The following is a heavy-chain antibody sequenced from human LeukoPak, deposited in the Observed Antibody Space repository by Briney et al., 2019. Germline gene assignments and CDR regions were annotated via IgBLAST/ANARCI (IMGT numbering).Heavy chain of an antibody. D-gene: IGHD2/OR15-2a*01. CDR2: INQISSHI. CDR3: ARDATQYLRYFDY. CDR1: GFTFSSSA. V-gene: IGHV3-21*01. Sequence: GGSLRLSCAASGFTFSSSAMNWVRQAPGKGLEWVSSINQISSHIYYAESVRGRFSISRDNAKNSVYLQMNSLRAEDTAIYYCARDATQYLRYFDYWGPGILVTVSS. J-gene: IGHJ4*02.